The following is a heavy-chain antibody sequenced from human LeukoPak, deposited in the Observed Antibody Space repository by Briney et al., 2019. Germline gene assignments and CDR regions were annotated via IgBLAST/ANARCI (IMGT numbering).Heavy chain of an antibody. CDR2: ISGSGGAT. V-gene: IGHV3-23*01. D-gene: IGHD5-18*01. CDR3: AKNDGYRYGRNYGMDV. J-gene: IGHJ6*02. Sequence: GGSLRLSCAASGFTFSSYSMSWVRQAPGQGLEWVSGISGSGGATYYAGSVQGRFTMSRDNSKNTLYLQMNSLRADDTAIYYCAKNDGYRYGRNYGMDVWGQGTTVTVSS. CDR1: GFTFSSYS.